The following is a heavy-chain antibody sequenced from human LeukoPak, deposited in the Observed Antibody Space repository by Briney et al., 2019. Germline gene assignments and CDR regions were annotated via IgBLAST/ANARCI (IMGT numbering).Heavy chain of an antibody. CDR2: IYPGHSDP. CDR1: GYSFTSYW. CDR3: ARHLGRCSFTSCRIDY. V-gene: IGHV5-51*01. J-gene: IGHJ4*02. Sequence: KPGESLKISCKGSGYSFTSYWSGWVRQMPGKGLEWMGIIYPGHSDPRYSPSFQGHVPISAAKSITTAYLQWSSLKASDTAMYYCARHLGRCSFTSCRIDYWGQGTLVTVSS. D-gene: IGHD2-2*01.